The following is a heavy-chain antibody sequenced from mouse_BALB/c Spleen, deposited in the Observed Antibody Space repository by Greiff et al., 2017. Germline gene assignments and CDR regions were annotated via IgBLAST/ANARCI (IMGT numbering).Heavy chain of an antibody. CDR2: IWAGGST. D-gene: IGHD1-1*01. CDR1: GFSLTSYG. V-gene: IGHV2-9*02. J-gene: IGHJ4*01. CDR3: ASYYYGYAMDY. Sequence: QVQLKESGPGLVAPSQSLSITCTVSGFSLTSYGVHWVRQPPGKGLEWLGVIWAGGSTNYNSALMSRLSISKDNSKSQVFLKMNSLQTDDTAMYYCASYYYGYAMDYWGQGTSVTVSS.